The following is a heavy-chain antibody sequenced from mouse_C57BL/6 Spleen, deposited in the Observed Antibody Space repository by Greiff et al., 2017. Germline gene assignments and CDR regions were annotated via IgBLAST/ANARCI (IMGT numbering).Heavy chain of an antibody. CDR3: ARSSGSSWFAY. D-gene: IGHD1-1*01. V-gene: IGHV1-55*01. J-gene: IGHJ3*01. CDR1: GYTFTSYW. Sequence: VQLQQPGAELVKPGASVKMSCKASGYTFTSYWITWLKQRPGQVLEWIGDIYPGSGSTNYNEKFKSKATLTVDTSSSTAYMQLSSLTSEDSAVYYCARSSGSSWFAYWGQGTLVTVSA. CDR2: IYPGSGST.